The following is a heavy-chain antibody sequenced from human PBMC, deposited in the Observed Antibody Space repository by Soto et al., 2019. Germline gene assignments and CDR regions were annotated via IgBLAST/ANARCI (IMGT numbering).Heavy chain of an antibody. CDR1: GFTFSSYG. CDR3: AKEGSGYPYYFDY. Sequence: PGGSLRLSCGASGFTFSSYGMHWVRQAPGKGLEWVAVISYDGSNKYYADSVKGRFTTSRDNSKNTLYLQMNSLRAEDTAVYYCAKEGSGYPYYFDYWGQGTLVTVSS. CDR2: ISYDGSNK. J-gene: IGHJ4*02. V-gene: IGHV3-30*18. D-gene: IGHD3-22*01.